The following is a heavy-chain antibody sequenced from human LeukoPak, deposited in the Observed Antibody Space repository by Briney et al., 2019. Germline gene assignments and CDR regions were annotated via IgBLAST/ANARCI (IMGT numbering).Heavy chain of an antibody. J-gene: IGHJ4*02. V-gene: IGHV1-18*01. Sequence: ASVTVSCKTTGYTFTSHGVSWVRQAPGQGLEWMGWISANNGNTNYAQKFQGRVTMTTDTSTSTAYMELRSLRSDDTAVYYCARGFPPRRQYDSSGYYSYYFDYWGQGTLVTVSS. CDR2: ISANNGNT. CDR3: ARGFPPRRQYDSSGYYSYYFDY. D-gene: IGHD3-22*01. CDR1: GYTFTSHG.